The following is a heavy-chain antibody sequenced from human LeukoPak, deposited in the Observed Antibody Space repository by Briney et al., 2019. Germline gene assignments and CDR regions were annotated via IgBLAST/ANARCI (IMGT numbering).Heavy chain of an antibody. CDR1: GFTFSSYG. J-gene: IGHJ5*02. Sequence: PGGSLRLSCAPSGFTFSSYGIHWVRQAPGKGLEWVAVIWYDGSNKYYADSVKGRFTISRDNSKNTLYLQMNSLRAEETAVYYCAREIRIAAAGRSFDPWGQGTLVTVSS. CDR3: AREIRIAAAGRSFDP. D-gene: IGHD6-13*01. V-gene: IGHV3-33*01. CDR2: IWYDGSNK.